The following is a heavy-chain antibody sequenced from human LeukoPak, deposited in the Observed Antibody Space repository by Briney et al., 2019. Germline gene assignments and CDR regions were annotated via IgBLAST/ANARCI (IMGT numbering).Heavy chain of an antibody. V-gene: IGHV1-2*02. CDR3: ARARCTGGTCYDY. CDR2: INPNSSGT. Sequence: EASVKVSCKASGYTFTVYYMHWVRQAPGQGLEWMGWINPNSSGTNSAQKFQGRVTMTRDTSISTAYTELSSLRSDDTAVYYCARARCTGGTCYDYWGQGTLVTVSS. CDR1: GYTFTVYY. J-gene: IGHJ4*02. D-gene: IGHD2-15*01.